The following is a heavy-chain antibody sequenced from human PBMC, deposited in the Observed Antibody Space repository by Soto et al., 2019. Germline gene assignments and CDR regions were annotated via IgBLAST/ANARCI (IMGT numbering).Heavy chain of an antibody. V-gene: IGHV4-4*07. CDR1: GAYISDFS. CDR3: ARESGENWTYEAH. J-gene: IGHJ1*01. D-gene: IGHD1-7*01. CDR2: ITVNGNT. Sequence: QVQPLELGPGLVKPWDTLSLTCTVSGAYISDFSWSWIRQPAGKGLEWIGRITVNGNTQYNPSFRSRVTMSMDTSRNQFSLNLQSATAADTALYYCARESGENWTYEAHWGQGTLVTVSS.